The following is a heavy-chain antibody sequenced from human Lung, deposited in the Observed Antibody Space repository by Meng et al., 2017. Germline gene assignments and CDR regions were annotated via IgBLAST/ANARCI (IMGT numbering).Heavy chain of an antibody. CDR1: GFTFSSYW. CDR2: INSDGSST. V-gene: IGHV3-74*01. J-gene: IGHJ4*02. D-gene: IGHD4-17*01. Sequence: EGQLVGSGGGLVQPGGSLRLSCAASGFTFSSYWMHWVRQAPGKGLVWVSRINSDGSSTSYADSVKGRFTISRDNAKNTLYLQMNSLRAEDTAVYYCARNNYGDYYFDYWGQGTLVTVSS. CDR3: ARNNYGDYYFDY.